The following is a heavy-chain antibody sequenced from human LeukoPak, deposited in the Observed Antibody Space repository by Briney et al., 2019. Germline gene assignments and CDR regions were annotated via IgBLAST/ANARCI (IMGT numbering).Heavy chain of an antibody. D-gene: IGHD2-21*02. CDR3: TTGLTSIVVMTALRILDY. CDR2: IIPIFGAA. J-gene: IGHJ4*02. CDR1: GGTFSSYA. Sequence: GSSVKVSCKASGGTFSSYAIRWVRQAPGQGLEWMGGIIPIFGAANYAQKLQGRVTITTDESTSTAYMELSSLRSEDTAVYYCTTGLTSIVVMTALRILDYWGQGTLVTVSS. V-gene: IGHV1-69*05.